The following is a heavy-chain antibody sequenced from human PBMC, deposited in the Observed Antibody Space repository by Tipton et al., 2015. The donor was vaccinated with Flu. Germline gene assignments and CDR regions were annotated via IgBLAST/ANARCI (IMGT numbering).Heavy chain of an antibody. Sequence: LRLSCAASGITIRSNYMNWVRQPPGKGLEWIGYIYYSGSISYNPSLKSRVTISVDTSKNQFSLKLSSVTAADTAVYYCAREWGDAFDIWGQGTMVTVSS. D-gene: IGHD3-16*01. V-gene: IGHV4-59*01. CDR3: AREWGDAFDI. J-gene: IGHJ3*02. CDR2: IYYSGSI. CDR1: GITIRSNY.